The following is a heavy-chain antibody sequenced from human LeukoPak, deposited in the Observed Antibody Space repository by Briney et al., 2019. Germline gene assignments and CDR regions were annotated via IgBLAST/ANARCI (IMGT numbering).Heavy chain of an antibody. CDR2: IYYSGST. J-gene: IGHJ4*02. Sequence: SQTLSLTCTVSGGSISSGDYYWSWIRQPPGKGLEWIGYIYYSGSTYYNPSLKSRVTISVDTSKNQFSLKLSSVTAADTAVYYCAREGEYYYGSSGQDYWGQGTLVTVSS. V-gene: IGHV4-30-4*08. CDR3: AREGEYYYGSSGQDY. CDR1: GGSISSGDYY. D-gene: IGHD3-22*01.